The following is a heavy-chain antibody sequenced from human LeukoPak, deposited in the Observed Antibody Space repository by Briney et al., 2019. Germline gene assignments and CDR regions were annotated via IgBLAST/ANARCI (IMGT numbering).Heavy chain of an antibody. J-gene: IGHJ4*02. CDR3: AKDVGSSWSYYFDY. CDR1: GFTIMNSA. D-gene: IGHD6-13*01. V-gene: IGHV3-23*01. CDR2: INGTAINT. Sequence: GGSLRLSCAASGFTIMNSAMNWVRQAPGKGLEWVSAINGTAINTDYADSVKGRFTISRDNSKNTLYLQMNSLRAEDTAVYYCAKDVGSSWSYYFDYWGQGTLVTVSS.